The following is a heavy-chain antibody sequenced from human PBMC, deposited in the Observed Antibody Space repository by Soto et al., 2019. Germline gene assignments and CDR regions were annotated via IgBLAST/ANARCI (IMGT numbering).Heavy chain of an antibody. CDR3: AKVASRGYFDY. Sequence: PGGSLRLSCAASGFTFSSYTMGWVRQAPGKGLEWVSTINGGGGSTYYADSVKGRFTISRDSSQNTLYVQMNNLRAEDTAVYYCAKVASRGYFDYWGQGTLVTVSS. J-gene: IGHJ4*02. CDR2: INGGGGST. D-gene: IGHD2-2*01. CDR1: GFTFSSYT. V-gene: IGHV3-23*01.